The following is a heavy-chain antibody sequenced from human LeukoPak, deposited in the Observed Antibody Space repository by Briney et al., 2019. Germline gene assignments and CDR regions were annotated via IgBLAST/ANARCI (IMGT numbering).Heavy chain of an antibody. D-gene: IGHD5-24*01. V-gene: IGHV4-34*01. CDR1: GGSFSGYY. CDR2: INHSGNT. Sequence: PSETLSLTRAVYGGSFSGYYWSWIRQPPGKGLEWIGEINHSGNTNYNPSLKSRVTISVDTSKNQFSLKLSSVTAADTAVYYCASRGGYKLRITDYYYYCMDAWGNGTTVTVSS. J-gene: IGHJ6*03. CDR3: ASRGGYKLRITDYYYYCMDA.